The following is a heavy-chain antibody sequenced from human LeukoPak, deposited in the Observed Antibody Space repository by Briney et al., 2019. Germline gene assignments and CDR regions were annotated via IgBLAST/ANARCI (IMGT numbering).Heavy chain of an antibody. J-gene: IGHJ4*02. D-gene: IGHD3-10*01. CDR1: GYTFSRYW. Sequence: GGSLRLSCAGSGYTFSRYWMHWVRQAPGKGLVWVSRIDEDGWTTDYADPVKGRFTISRDNVQNTLYLQMNSLRAEDTALYYCARDVAGAGSYWGQGTLVTVSS. V-gene: IGHV3-74*01. CDR2: IDEDGWTT. CDR3: ARDVAGAGSY.